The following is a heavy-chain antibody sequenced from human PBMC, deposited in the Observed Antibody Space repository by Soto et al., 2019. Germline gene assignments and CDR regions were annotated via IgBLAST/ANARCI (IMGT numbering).Heavy chain of an antibody. Sequence: NPSETLSLTCAVYGGSFSGYYWSWIRQPPGKGLEWIGEINHSGSTNYNPSLKSRVTISVDTSKNQFSLKLSSVTAADTAVYYCARGRGRDFGVVILFFGRKTGDAFDIWGQGTMVTVSS. CDR2: INHSGST. V-gene: IGHV4-34*01. J-gene: IGHJ3*02. CDR1: GGSFSGYY. CDR3: ARGRGRDFGVVILFFGRKTGDAFDI. D-gene: IGHD3-3*01.